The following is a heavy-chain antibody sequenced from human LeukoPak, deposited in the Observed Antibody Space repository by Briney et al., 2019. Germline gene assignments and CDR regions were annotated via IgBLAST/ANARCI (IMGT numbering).Heavy chain of an antibody. CDR1: GDSITGYY. J-gene: IGHJ5*02. CDR2: IYYSGST. D-gene: IGHD5-18*01. CDR3: ARHYLWAMAKFDP. V-gene: IGHV4-39*01. Sequence: SETLSLTCSVSGDSITGYYWGWIRQPPGKGLEWIGSIYYSGSTYYNPSLKSRVTISVDTSKNQFSLKLSSVTAADTAVYYCARHYLWAMAKFDPWGQGTLVTVSS.